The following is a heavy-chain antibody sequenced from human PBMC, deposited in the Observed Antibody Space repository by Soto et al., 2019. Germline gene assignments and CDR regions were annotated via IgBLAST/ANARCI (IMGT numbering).Heavy chain of an antibody. Sequence: EVQLVESGGGLVKPGGSLRLSCAASGFTFSRYGMNWVRQAPGKGLEWVSSISSSTSYVYYADSVKGRFSVSRDNAKKILYLEMYVLRTEDTAVYYCARDPSEGRVGNWFESWGQGTLVTVSS. J-gene: IGHJ5*01. CDR1: GFTFSRYG. CDR2: ISSSTSYV. V-gene: IGHV3-21*01. D-gene: IGHD2-2*01. CDR3: ARDPSEGRVGNWFES.